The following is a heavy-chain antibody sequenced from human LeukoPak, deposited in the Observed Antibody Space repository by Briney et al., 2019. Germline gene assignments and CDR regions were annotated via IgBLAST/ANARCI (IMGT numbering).Heavy chain of an antibody. Sequence: GGSLRLSCAASGFTFEDYAMHWVRQAPGKGLEWVSGISWNSGTRGYADSVKGRFTISRDNAKNSLYLQMNSLRTEDTALYYCAKVSLGDYDPLDYWGQGTLVTVSS. CDR2: ISWNSGTR. CDR3: AKVSLGDYDPLDY. V-gene: IGHV3-9*01. CDR1: GFTFEDYA. J-gene: IGHJ4*02. D-gene: IGHD4-17*01.